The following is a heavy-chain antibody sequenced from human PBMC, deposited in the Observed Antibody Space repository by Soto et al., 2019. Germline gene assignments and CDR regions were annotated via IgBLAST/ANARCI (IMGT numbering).Heavy chain of an antibody. Sequence: ASVKVSCKASGGTFSSYAISWVRQAPGQGLEWMGGIIPIFVTANYAQKFQGRVTITADESTSTAYMELSSLRSEDTAVYYCAREGYCSSLELCYYGMDVWGQGTTVTVSS. CDR3: AREGYCSSLELCYYGMDV. J-gene: IGHJ6*02. D-gene: IGHD2-2*01. CDR2: IIPIFVTA. CDR1: GGTFSSYA. V-gene: IGHV1-69*13.